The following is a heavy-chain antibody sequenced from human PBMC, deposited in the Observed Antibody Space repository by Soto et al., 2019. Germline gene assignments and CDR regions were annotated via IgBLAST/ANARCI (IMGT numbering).Heavy chain of an antibody. CDR2: ISYDGSNE. Sequence: PGGSLRLSCAASGFTFSSYAMHWVRQAPGKGLEWVAVISYDGSNEYYADSVKGRFTISRDNSKNTLYLQMNSLRAEDTAVYYCARDSEIVVVPAARKPDYYYYYGMDVWGQGTTVTVSS. CDR3: ARDSEIVVVPAARKPDYYYYYGMDV. J-gene: IGHJ6*02. V-gene: IGHV3-30-3*01. D-gene: IGHD2-2*01. CDR1: GFTFSSYA.